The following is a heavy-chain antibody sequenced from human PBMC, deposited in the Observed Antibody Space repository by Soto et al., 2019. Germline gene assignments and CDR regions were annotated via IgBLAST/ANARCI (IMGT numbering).Heavy chain of an antibody. Sequence: EVQLLESGGGLVQPGGSLRLSCAASGFTFSSYAMSWVRQAPGKGLEWVSAISGSGGSTYYADSVKGRFSISRDNSKNTLYLQMNRLRAEDTAVYYCANARGRGDYYDGSGYLNYWGQGTLVTVSS. D-gene: IGHD3-22*01. V-gene: IGHV3-23*01. CDR3: ANARGRGDYYDGSGYLNY. J-gene: IGHJ4*02. CDR1: GFTFSSYA. CDR2: ISGSGGST.